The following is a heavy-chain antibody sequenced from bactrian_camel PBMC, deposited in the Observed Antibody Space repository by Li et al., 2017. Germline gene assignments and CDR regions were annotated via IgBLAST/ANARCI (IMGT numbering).Heavy chain of an antibody. CDR3: AAEFGGGTWYVCLKRSTFNY. CDR2: VGTYGNS. D-gene: IGHD6*01. CDR1: GYTIQNRA. J-gene: IGHJ4*01. Sequence: HVQLVESGGGSVQAGGSLRLSCVAFGYTIQNRAVGWFRQAPGKKREGVATVGTYGNSDYADSVKGRFTISKDNAENTLYLQMNRLKPEDTAMYYCAAEFGGGTWYVCLKRSTFNYWGQGTQVTVS. V-gene: IGHV3S53*01.